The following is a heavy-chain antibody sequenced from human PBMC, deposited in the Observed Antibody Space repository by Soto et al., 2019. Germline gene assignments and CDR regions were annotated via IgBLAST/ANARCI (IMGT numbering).Heavy chain of an antibody. J-gene: IGHJ2*01. V-gene: IGHV4-31*03. CDR3: AKWAGSSAWYFDR. Sequence: QVQLQESGPGLLKPSQTLSLSCTVSGGSISSGGSYWSWIRQHPEKGLEWIGYIFHRGSTHYNPSLKSRVTISLDTFKNQFSLKLSSVTAADTAVYFCAKWAGSSAWYFDRWGRGTLVTVSS. CDR2: IFHRGST. D-gene: IGHD3-10*01. CDR1: GGSISSGGSY.